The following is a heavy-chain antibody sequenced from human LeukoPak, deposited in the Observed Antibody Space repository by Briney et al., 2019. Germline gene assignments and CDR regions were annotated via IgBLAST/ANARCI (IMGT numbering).Heavy chain of an antibody. CDR1: GFTFSSYA. J-gene: IGHJ6*02. V-gene: IGHV3-23*01. D-gene: IGHD6-13*01. CDR2: ISGSGGST. CDR3: AKYSSSSYSTPNYYYGMDV. Sequence: GGSLRLSCAASGFTFSSYAMSWVRQAPGKGLEWVSAISGSGGSTYYADSVKGRFTISRDNSKNTLYLQMNSLRAEDTAVYYCAKYSSSSYSTPNYYYGMDVWGQGTTVTVSS.